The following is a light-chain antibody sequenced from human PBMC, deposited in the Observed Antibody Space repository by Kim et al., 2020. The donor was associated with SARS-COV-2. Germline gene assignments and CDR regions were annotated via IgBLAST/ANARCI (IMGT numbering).Light chain of an antibody. Sequence: QSALTQPASVSGSPGQSITISCSGTSSDFGNYKSVSWYQQHPGKAPKLMIYDVDSRPSGISNRFSGSISGNTASLTISGLQGEDEADYYCCSYTSTNTRLFGGGTQLTVL. CDR1: SSDFGNYKS. V-gene: IGLV2-14*03. CDR2: DVD. J-gene: IGLJ2*01. CDR3: CSYTSTNTRL.